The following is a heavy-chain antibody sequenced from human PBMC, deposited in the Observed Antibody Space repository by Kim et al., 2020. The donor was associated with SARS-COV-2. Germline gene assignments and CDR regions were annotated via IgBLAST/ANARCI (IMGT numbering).Heavy chain of an antibody. V-gene: IGHV3-21*01. CDR1: GFTFSSYS. D-gene: IGHD3-10*01. Sequence: GGSLRLSCAASGFTFSSYSMNWVRQAPGKGLEWVSSISSSSSYIYYADSVKGRFTISRDNAKNSLYLQMNSLRAEDTAVYYCARVRYGSGFYGMDVWGQGTTVTVSS. CDR3: ARVRYGSGFYGMDV. CDR2: ISSSSSYI. J-gene: IGHJ6*02.